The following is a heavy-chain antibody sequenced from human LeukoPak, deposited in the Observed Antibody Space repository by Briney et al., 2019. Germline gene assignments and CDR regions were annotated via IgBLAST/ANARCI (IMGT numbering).Heavy chain of an antibody. CDR3: ARDWLSGWDENWFDP. D-gene: IGHD6-19*01. CDR2: TYYRSKGHN. V-gene: IGHV6-1*01. CDR1: GDSVSSNSAA. Sequence: SQTLSLTCAISGDSVSSNSAASNWIRQSPSRGLEWLGRTYYRSKGHNDNAVSVKSRITINPDTSKNQFSLQLNSVTPEDTAVYYCARDWLSGWDENWFDPWGQGTLVTVSS. J-gene: IGHJ5*02.